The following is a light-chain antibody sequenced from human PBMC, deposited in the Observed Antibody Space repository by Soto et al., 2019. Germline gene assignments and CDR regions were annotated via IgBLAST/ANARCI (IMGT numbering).Light chain of an antibody. J-gene: IGLJ3*02. CDR2: EVR. V-gene: IGLV2-14*01. CDR1: NRDVGSYNL. Sequence: QSALTQPASVSGSPGQSITIACTGTNRDVGSYNLVSWYQQRPGEAPKLIISEVRNRPSGISYRFTGSKSGNTASLTISGVPAGGGGDYYCSSFSTTRPFVFGGGTKLTVL. CDR3: SSFSTTRPFV.